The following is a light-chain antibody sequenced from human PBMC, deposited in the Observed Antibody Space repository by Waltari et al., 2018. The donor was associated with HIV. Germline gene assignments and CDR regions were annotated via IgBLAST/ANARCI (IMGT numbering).Light chain of an antibody. Sequence: QSVLTQPPSVSAAPGQKVTISCSGSSSNIANNYVSWYQELPGTAPKLLIYDNNKRPSGIPDRFSGSKSGTSATLGITGLQTGDEADYYCGTRDSSLRAEVFGTGTKVTVL. CDR3: GTRDSSLRAEV. J-gene: IGLJ1*01. CDR1: SSNIANNY. CDR2: DNN. V-gene: IGLV1-51*01.